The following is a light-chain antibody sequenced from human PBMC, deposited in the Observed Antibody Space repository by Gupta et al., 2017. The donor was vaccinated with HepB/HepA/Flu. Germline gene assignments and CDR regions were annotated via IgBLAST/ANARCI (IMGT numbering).Light chain of an antibody. V-gene: IGKV3-20*01. Sequence: EIVLTQSPGTLSLSPGERATLSCRASQTVSSRSLAWYQHKPGQAPRLLIFGAFSRATGLPDRFSGSGSGTDFTLTISRLEPEDFAVYYCQQYDNSPPKYTFGQGTKLEIK. CDR3: QQYDNSPPKYT. CDR2: GAF. J-gene: IGKJ2*01. CDR1: QTVSSRS.